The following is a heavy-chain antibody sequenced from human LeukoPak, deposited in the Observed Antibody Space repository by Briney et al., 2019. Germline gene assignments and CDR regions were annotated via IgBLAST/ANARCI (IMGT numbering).Heavy chain of an antibody. J-gene: IGHJ4*02. D-gene: IGHD2-2*01. V-gene: IGHV3-7*01. CDR1: GFTLSSYW. CDR2: IKQDGSEK. CDR3: AKRAAATGY. Sequence: GGSLRLSCAAPGFTLSSYWMSWVRQAPGKGLEWVANIKQDGSEKYYVDSVKGRFTISRDNAKNSLYLQMNSLRAEDTAVYYCAKRAAATGYWGQGTLVTVSS.